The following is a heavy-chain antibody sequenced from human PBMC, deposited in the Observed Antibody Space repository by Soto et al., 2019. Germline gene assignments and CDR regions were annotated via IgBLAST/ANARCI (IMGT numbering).Heavy chain of an antibody. Sequence: QVQLQESGPGLVKPSQTLSLTCTVSGGSISSGGYYWSWIRQHPGKGLEWIGDIYYSGSTYYNPSLKSRVTISVDTSKNQSSLKLSSVTAADTAVYYCAAEVGFGPLFDYWGQGTLVTVSS. CDR3: AAEVGFGPLFDY. CDR1: GGSISSGGYY. V-gene: IGHV4-31*03. CDR2: IYYSGST. D-gene: IGHD3-3*01. J-gene: IGHJ4*02.